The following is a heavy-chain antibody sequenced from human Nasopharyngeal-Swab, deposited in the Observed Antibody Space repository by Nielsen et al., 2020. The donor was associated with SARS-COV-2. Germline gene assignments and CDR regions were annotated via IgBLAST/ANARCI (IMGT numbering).Heavy chain of an antibody. D-gene: IGHD6-19*01. V-gene: IGHV3-21*01. CDR2: ISSSSSYI. CDR1: GFTFSSYS. Sequence: GESLKISCAASGFTFSSYSMNWVRQAPGKGLEWVSSISSSSSYIYYADSVKGRFTISRDNAKNSLYLQVNSLRAEDTAVYYCARGGWGFDYWGQGTLVTVSS. J-gene: IGHJ4*02. CDR3: ARGGWGFDY.